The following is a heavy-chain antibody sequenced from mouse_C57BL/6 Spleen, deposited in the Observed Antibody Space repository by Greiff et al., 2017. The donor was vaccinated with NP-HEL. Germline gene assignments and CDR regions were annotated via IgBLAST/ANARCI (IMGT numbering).Heavy chain of an antibody. V-gene: IGHV1-82*01. Sequence: QVQLQQSGPELVKPGASVKISCKASGYAFSSSWMNWVKQRPGKGLEWIGRIYPGDGDTNYNGKFKGKATLTADKSSSTAYMQLSSLTSGDSAVYFGAREGGGYDGAWFAYWGQGTLVTVSA. CDR2: IYPGDGDT. D-gene: IGHD2-2*01. CDR3: AREGGGYDGAWFAY. CDR1: GYAFSSSW. J-gene: IGHJ3*01.